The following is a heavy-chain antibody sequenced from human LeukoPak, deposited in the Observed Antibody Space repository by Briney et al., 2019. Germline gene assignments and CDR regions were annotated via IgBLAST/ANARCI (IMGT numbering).Heavy chain of an antibody. D-gene: IGHD3-10*01. J-gene: IGHJ4*02. V-gene: IGHV3-30*18. Sequence: PGRSLRLSCAASGFIFSSYGMHWVRQAPGKGLEWVAVVSYDGSSKYYADSVKGRFTISRDNSKNTLYLQMNSLRAEDTAVYHCTKEHYYGSGSSPEYWGQGVLVTVSS. CDR2: VSYDGSSK. CDR3: TKEHYYGSGSSPEY. CDR1: GFIFSSYG.